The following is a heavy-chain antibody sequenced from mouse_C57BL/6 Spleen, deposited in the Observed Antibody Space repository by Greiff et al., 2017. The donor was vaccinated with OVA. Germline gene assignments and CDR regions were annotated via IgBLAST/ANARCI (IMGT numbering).Heavy chain of an antibody. CDR3: TRLNWDVGYFDV. D-gene: IGHD4-1*01. CDR1: GFTFSDAW. Sequence: EVKLMESGGGLVQPGGSMKLSCAASGFTFSDAWMDWVRQSPEKGLEWVAEIRNKANNHATYYAESVKGRFTISRDDSKSSVYLQMNSLRAEDTGIYYCTRLNWDVGYFDVWGTGTTVTVSS. J-gene: IGHJ1*03. V-gene: IGHV6-6*01. CDR2: IRNKANNHAT.